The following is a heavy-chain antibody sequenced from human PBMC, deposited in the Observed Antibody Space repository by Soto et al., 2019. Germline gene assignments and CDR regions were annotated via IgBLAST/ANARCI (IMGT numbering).Heavy chain of an antibody. CDR1: GGSISSYY. Sequence: PSETLSLTCTVSGGSISSYYWSWIRQPAGKGLEWIGRIYTSGSTNYNPSLKSRVTMSVNTSKNQFSLKLSSVTAADTAVYYCARVVSSSGYYYYYGMDVWGQGTTVTVSS. CDR2: IYTSGST. V-gene: IGHV4-4*07. D-gene: IGHD3-22*01. J-gene: IGHJ6*02. CDR3: ARVVSSSGYYYYYGMDV.